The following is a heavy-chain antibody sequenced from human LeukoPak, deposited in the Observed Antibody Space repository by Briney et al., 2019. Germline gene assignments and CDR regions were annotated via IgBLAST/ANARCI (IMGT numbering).Heavy chain of an antibody. CDR1: GFTFSSYA. Sequence: TGGSLRLSCAASGFTFSSYAMNWVRQAPGKGLDWVSSISSSSSYIYYADSVKGRLTISRDNAKNSLYLRMNSLRAEDTAVYYCARRPAAMKGEDYWGQGTLVTVSS. D-gene: IGHD2-2*01. V-gene: IGHV3-21*01. CDR2: ISSSSSYI. CDR3: ARRPAAMKGEDY. J-gene: IGHJ4*02.